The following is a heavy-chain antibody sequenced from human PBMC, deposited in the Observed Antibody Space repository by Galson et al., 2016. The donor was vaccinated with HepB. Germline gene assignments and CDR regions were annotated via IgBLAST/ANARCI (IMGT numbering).Heavy chain of an antibody. CDR2: ISGSGSGT. CDR3: ARVSRPCISGPRYGMDV. D-gene: IGHD6-13*01. V-gene: IGHV3-23*01. Sequence: SLRLSCAASGFTFSDYAMTWVRQAPGKGLEWVSSISGSGSGTYIGDSVKGRFDVSRDNSKNTLFLHMKNLRAEDTALYYCARVSRPCISGPRYGMDVWGRGTTVTVS. J-gene: IGHJ6*04. CDR1: GFTFSDYA.